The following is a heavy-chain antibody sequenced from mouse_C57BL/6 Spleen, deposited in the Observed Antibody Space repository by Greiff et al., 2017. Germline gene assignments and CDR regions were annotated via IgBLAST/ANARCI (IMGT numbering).Heavy chain of an antibody. J-gene: IGHJ4*01. CDR2: ISYDGSN. V-gene: IGHV3-6*01. Sequence: EVKLQESGPGLVKPSPSLSLTCSVTGYSITSGYYWNWIRQFPGNKLEWMGYISYDGSNNYNPSLKNRISITRYTSKNQCFLKLNSVTTEDTATYYCAREGAYGIYAMDYWGQGTSVTVSS. CDR1: GYSITSGYY. D-gene: IGHD1-1*01. CDR3: AREGAYGIYAMDY.